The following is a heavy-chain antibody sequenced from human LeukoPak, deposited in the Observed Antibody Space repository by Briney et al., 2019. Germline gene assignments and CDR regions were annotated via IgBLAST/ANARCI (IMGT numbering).Heavy chain of an antibody. CDR2: ISGSGANT. CDR3: AKEGVTPFDY. Sequence: GGSLRLSCAASGFTFSTYAMSWVRQAPGKGLEWVSTISGSGANTYYADSVRGRFTISRDNSKNTLYLHMNSLRAEDTAVYYCAKEGVTPFDYWGQGTLVTVSS. D-gene: IGHD3-10*01. CDR1: GFTFSTYA. V-gene: IGHV3-23*01. J-gene: IGHJ4*02.